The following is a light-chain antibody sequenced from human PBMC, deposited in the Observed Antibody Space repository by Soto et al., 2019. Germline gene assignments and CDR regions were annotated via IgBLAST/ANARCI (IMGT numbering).Light chain of an antibody. J-gene: IGKJ2*01. V-gene: IGKV1-5*03. CDR1: QSISSW. CDR2: KAS. Sequence: DIQMTQSPSTLSASVGDRVTITCRASQSISSWLAWYQQKPGKAPKLLSYKASSLESGVPSRFSGSGSGTAFTLTISSLQPDDFATYYCQQYNSYLYTFGQGTKLEIK. CDR3: QQYNSYLYT.